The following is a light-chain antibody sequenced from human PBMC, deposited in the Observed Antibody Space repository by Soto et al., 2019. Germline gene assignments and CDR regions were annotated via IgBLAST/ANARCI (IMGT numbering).Light chain of an antibody. CDR2: GAS. CDR1: QSVSSN. J-gene: IGKJ2*02. V-gene: IGKV3-15*01. Sequence: EILMTQSPATLSVSRGERATLSCRASQSVSSNLAWYQQKPGQAPRLLNHGASTRATGIPARFSGSGSGTEFTLTISSLQSEDFAVYYCQQYNNWPPSTFGQGTKLEI. CDR3: QQYNNWPPST.